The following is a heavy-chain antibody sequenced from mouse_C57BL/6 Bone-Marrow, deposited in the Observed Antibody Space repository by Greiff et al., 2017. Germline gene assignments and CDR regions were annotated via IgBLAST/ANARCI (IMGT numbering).Heavy chain of an antibody. D-gene: IGHD2-1*01. CDR2: INPNNGGT. Sequence: VQLKESGPELVKPGASVKIPCKASGYTFTDYNMDWVKQSHGKSLEWIGDINPNNGGTIYNQKFKGKATLTVDKSSSTAYMELRSLTSEDTAVYYCARGPASGVTTLPDYWGQGTSVTVSS. V-gene: IGHV1-18*01. CDR1: GYTFTDYN. CDR3: ARGPASGVTTLPDY. J-gene: IGHJ4*01.